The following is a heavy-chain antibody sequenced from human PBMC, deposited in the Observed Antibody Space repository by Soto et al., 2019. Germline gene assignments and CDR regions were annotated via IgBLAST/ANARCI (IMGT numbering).Heavy chain of an antibody. V-gene: IGHV4-39*01. CDR3: ARLGLPTIFGVVRPAYYYYMDV. J-gene: IGHJ6*03. Sequence: PSETLSLTCTVSGGSISSSSYYWGWIRQPPGKGLEWIGSIYYSGSTYYNPSLKSRVTISVDTSKNQFSLKLSSVTAADTAVYYCARLGLPTIFGVVRPAYYYYMDVWGKGTTVTVS. CDR1: GGSISSSSYY. CDR2: IYYSGST. D-gene: IGHD3-3*01.